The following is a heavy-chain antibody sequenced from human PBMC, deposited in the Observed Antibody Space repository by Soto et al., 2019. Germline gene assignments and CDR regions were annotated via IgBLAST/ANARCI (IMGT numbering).Heavy chain of an antibody. CDR1: GYTFTSYG. V-gene: IGHV1-18*01. J-gene: IGHJ6*02. Sequence: QVQLVQSGAEVKKPGASVKVSCKASGYTFTSYGISWVRQAPGQGLEWMGWISAYNGNTNYAQKLQGRVTMTTDTSTSTAYMELRSLRSDDTAVYYCARGDIVLVPAAMSYYYYYGMDVWGQGTTVTVSS. CDR3: ARGDIVLVPAAMSYYYYYGMDV. D-gene: IGHD2-2*01. CDR2: ISAYNGNT.